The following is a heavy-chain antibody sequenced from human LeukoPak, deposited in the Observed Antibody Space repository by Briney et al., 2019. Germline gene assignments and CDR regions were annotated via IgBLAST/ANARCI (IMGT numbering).Heavy chain of an antibody. J-gene: IGHJ4*02. D-gene: IGHD3-10*01. V-gene: IGHV3-30*02. Sequence: PGGSLRLSCAASGYTFSNYGMHWVRQAPGKGLEWVAFISYDGGKRFFGGSVKGRFTIARDNSENTVSLQMNTLKTEDTAVYYCAKGLRWFGDFYFNFFDYWGQGILVTVSS. CDR1: GYTFSNYG. CDR2: ISYDGGKR. CDR3: AKGLRWFGDFYFNFFDY.